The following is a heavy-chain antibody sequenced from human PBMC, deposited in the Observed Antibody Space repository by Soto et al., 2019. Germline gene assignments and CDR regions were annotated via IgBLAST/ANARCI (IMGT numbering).Heavy chain of an antibody. Sequence: ASVKVSCKASGYTFTSYYIHWVRQATGQGLEWMGWMNPNSGNTGYAQKFQGRVTMTRNTSISTAYMELSSLRSEDTAVYYCARKLISAYSSGWYPWGQGTLVTVSS. CDR3: ARKLISAYSSGWYP. CDR2: MNPNSGNT. CDR1: GYTFTSYY. J-gene: IGHJ5*02. D-gene: IGHD6-19*01. V-gene: IGHV1-8*02.